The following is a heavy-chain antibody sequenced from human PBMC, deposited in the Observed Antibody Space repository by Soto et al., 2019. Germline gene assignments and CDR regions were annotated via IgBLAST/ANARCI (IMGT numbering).Heavy chain of an antibody. V-gene: IGHV3-48*02. Sequence: GGSLRLSCAASGFTFSSYSMNWVRQAPGKGLEWVSYISSSSSTIYYADSVKGRFTISRDNAKNSLYLQMNSLRDEDTAVYYCARDGHDFWSGYPLLGGFYFDYWGQGTLVTVSS. CDR2: ISSSSSTI. CDR3: ARDGHDFWSGYPLLGGFYFDY. CDR1: GFTFSSYS. D-gene: IGHD3-3*01. J-gene: IGHJ4*02.